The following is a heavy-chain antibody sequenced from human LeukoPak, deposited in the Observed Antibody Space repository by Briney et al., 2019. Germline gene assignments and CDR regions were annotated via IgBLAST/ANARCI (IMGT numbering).Heavy chain of an antibody. D-gene: IGHD2-15*01. V-gene: IGHV4-4*07. J-gene: IGHJ6*03. Sequence: PSETLSLTCTVSGGSISSYYWSWIRQPAGKGLEWIGRIYTSGSTNYNPSLKSRVTMSVDTSKNQFSLKLSSVTAADTAAYYCARGVVVVAATHDYYYYMDVWGKGTTVTVSS. CDR3: ARGVVVVAATHDYYYYMDV. CDR1: GGSISSYY. CDR2: IYTSGST.